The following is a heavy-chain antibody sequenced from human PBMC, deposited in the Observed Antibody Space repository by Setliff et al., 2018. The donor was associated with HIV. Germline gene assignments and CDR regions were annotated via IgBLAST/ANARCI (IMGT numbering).Heavy chain of an antibody. CDR2: IVPVFGPG. Sequence: RASVKVSCKASGGTFRKDTITWVRQAPGQGLEWMGGIVPVFGPGNSAQKFQGRVTITADESTSTVYMEVSSLKSEDTAVYYCARATPGEHLVLHYWGQGTLVTVSS. CDR1: GGTFRKDT. V-gene: IGHV1-69*13. J-gene: IGHJ4*02. D-gene: IGHD6-13*01. CDR3: ARATPGEHLVLHY.